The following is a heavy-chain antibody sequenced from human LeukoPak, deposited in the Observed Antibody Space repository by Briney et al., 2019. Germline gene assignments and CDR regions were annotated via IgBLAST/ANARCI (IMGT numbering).Heavy chain of an antibody. V-gene: IGHV4-34*01. J-gene: IGHJ4*02. CDR2: INHSGST. Sequence: PSETLSLTCAVYGGSFSGYYWSWIRQPPGKGLEWIGEINHSGSTNYNPSLKSRVTISVDTSKNQFSLKLSSVTAADTAVYYCARDVIWFYYGSEYYFDYWGQGTLVTVSS. D-gene: IGHD3-10*01. CDR1: GGSFSGYY. CDR3: ARDVIWFYYGSEYYFDY.